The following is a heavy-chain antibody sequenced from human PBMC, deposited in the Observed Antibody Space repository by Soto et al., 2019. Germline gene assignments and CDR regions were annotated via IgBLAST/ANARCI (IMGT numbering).Heavy chain of an antibody. J-gene: IGHJ6*02. CDR1: GFTVSGNY. CDR3: ARGSVGGGFGMDV. D-gene: IGHD3-10*01. V-gene: IGHV3-53*01. CDR2: IYSGGNT. Sequence: GGSLRLSCAGSGFTVSGNYMNWVRQAPGKGLEWVSVIYSGGNTYSTDSVRGRFTISRDNSKNTFYLQMNSLRAEDTAVYYCARGSVGGGFGMDVWGQGTTVTVSS.